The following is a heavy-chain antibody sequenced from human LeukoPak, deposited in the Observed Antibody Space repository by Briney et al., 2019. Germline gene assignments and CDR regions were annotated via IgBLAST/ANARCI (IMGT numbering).Heavy chain of an antibody. Sequence: GGSLRLSCAASGFTFSSYGMHWVRQAPGKGLEWVAFIRYDGSNKYYADSVKGRFTISRDNSRNTLYLQMNNLRAEDTAVYYCAKDQGYGDYVDAFDIWGQGTMVTVSS. CDR2: IRYDGSNK. CDR1: GFTFSSYG. V-gene: IGHV3-30*02. CDR3: AKDQGYGDYVDAFDI. J-gene: IGHJ3*02. D-gene: IGHD4-17*01.